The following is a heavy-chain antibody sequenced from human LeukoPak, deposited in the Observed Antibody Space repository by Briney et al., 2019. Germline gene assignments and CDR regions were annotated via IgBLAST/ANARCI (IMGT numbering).Heavy chain of an antibody. D-gene: IGHD5-18*01. CDR3: AKYSYNYGAFDY. J-gene: IGHJ4*02. CDR1: GFTFSSYA. Sequence: GGSLRLSCAASGFTFSSYAVSWVRQAPGEGLGCVSAIIGSGGSTYYADSVKGRFTISRDNSKNTLYLQMNSLRAEDTAVYYCAKYSYNYGAFDYWGQGTLVTVSS. V-gene: IGHV3-23*01. CDR2: IIGSGGST.